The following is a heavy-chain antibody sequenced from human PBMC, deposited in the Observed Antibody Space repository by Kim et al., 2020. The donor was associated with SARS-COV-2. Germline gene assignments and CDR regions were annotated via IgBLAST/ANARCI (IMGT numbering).Heavy chain of an antibody. D-gene: IGHD2-15*01. Sequence: SAYNGNTNYAQKLQGRVTMTTDTSTSTAYMELRSLRSDDTAVYYCARDTEGYCSGGSCYYYYYGMDVWGQGTTVTVSS. CDR3: ARDTEGYCSGGSCYYYYYGMDV. V-gene: IGHV1-18*01. CDR2: SAYNGNT. J-gene: IGHJ6*02.